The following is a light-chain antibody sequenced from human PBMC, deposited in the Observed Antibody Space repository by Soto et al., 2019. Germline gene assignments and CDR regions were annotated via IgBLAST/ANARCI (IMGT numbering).Light chain of an antibody. Sequence: DIQMTQSPSTLSASVGDRVTITCRVSQSISSWLAWYQQKPGKDPQLLIYDATSLESGVPSRFSGSGSGTEFTLTDSSLQPDNFATYYCQQYNSYPYTFSQRTKLEIK. CDR3: QQYNSYPYT. J-gene: IGKJ2*01. CDR1: QSISSW. CDR2: DAT. V-gene: IGKV1-5*01.